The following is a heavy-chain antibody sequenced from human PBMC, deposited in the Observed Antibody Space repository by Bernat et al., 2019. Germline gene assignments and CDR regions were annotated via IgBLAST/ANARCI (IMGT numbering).Heavy chain of an antibody. CDR1: GFTFSSYW. CDR2: INSDGSST. J-gene: IGHJ4*02. Sequence: EVQLVESGGGLVQPGGSLRLSCAASGFTFSSYWMHWVRQAPGKGLVWVSRINSDGSSTSYADYVKGRFTISRDNAKNTLYLQMNSLRAEDTAVCYCAGGYYGSGSSSLGYWGQGTLVTVSS. D-gene: IGHD3-10*01. V-gene: IGHV3-74*01. CDR3: AGGYYGSGSSSLGY.